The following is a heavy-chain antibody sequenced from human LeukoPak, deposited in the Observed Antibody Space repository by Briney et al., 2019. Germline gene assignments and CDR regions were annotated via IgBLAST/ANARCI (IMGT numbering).Heavy chain of an antibody. V-gene: IGHV1-2*02. Sequence: ASVKVSCKASGYTFTGYYIHWVRQAPGQGLEWMGWINPNSGGTNYAQKFQGRVTMTRDTSISTAYMELSRLRSDDTAVYYCARNSDKSNYPYYYYGMDVWGQGTTVTVSS. CDR3: ARNSDKSNYPYYYYGMDV. CDR2: INPNSGGT. CDR1: GYTFTGYY. J-gene: IGHJ6*02. D-gene: IGHD4/OR15-4a*01.